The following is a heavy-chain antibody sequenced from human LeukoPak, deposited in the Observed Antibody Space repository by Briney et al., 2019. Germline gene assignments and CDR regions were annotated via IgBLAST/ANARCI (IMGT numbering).Heavy chain of an antibody. Sequence: ASVKVSCKASGYTFTSYYMHWVRQAPGQGVERMGIINPSGGSTSYAQKFQGRVTMTRDMSTSTVYMELSSLRSEDTAVYYCLVLGYSSGGNCSSNAFDIWGPGTMVTVSS. J-gene: IGHJ3*02. D-gene: IGHD2-15*01. CDR3: LVLGYSSGGNCSSNAFDI. CDR2: INPSGGST. CDR1: GYTFTSYY. V-gene: IGHV1-46*01.